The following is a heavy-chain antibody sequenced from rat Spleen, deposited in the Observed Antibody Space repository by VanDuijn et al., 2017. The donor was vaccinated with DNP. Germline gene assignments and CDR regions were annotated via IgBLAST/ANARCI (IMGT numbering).Heavy chain of an antibody. CDR3: TTDFERGY. V-gene: IGHV5-27*01. J-gene: IGHJ2*01. CDR1: GFTFSYYG. CDR2: ISASGGST. D-gene: IGHD1-11*01. Sequence: EVQLVESGGGLVQPGRSLKLSCAASGFTFSYYGMAWVRQAPKKGLEWVASISASGGSTSYRDSVKGRFTISRDNANSTLYLQMDSLRSEDTATYYCTTDFERGYWGQGVMVKVSS.